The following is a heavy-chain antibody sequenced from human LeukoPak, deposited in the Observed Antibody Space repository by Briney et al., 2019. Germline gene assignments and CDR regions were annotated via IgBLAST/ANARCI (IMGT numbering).Heavy chain of an antibody. CDR2: INPNSGGT. V-gene: IGHV1-2*02. J-gene: IGHJ4*02. D-gene: IGHD5-18*01. CDR1: GYTFTGYY. Sequence: APVKVSCKASGYTFTGYYMHWVRQAPGQGREWMGWINPNSGGTNYAQKFQGRVTMTRDTSISTAYMELSRLRSDDTAVYYCARDLGFDTAYDFDYWGQGTLVTVSS. CDR3: ARDLGFDTAYDFDY.